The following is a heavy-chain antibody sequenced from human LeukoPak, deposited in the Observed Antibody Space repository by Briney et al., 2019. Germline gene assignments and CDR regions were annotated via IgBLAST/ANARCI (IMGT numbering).Heavy chain of an antibody. Sequence: PGGSPRLSCAASGFTFSTYWMHWVRQAPGKGLVWVSGINSDGSSINYADSVKGRFTSSRDNAKNTLYLQMSSLRADDTAVYYCAAGWYDNNWGQGTLVTVSS. CDR3: AAGWYDNN. J-gene: IGHJ4*02. V-gene: IGHV3-74*01. CDR1: GFTFSTYW. CDR2: INSDGSSI. D-gene: IGHD6-19*01.